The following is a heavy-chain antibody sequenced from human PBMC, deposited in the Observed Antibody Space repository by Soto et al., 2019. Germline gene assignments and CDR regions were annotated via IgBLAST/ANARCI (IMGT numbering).Heavy chain of an antibody. CDR2: IYYSGST. CDR3: ARRRGYDILTGYSQFPYSYYYGMDV. V-gene: IGHV4-39*01. D-gene: IGHD3-9*01. CDR1: VGSISGSSYY. Sequence: PSPTLSLTCTVSVGSISGSSYYWFWIRKPPAKGLEWIGSIYYSGSTYYNPSLKSRVTICVDTSKNQFSLKLSSVTAADTAVYYCARRRGYDILTGYSQFPYSYYYGMDVCRQGPTVTVSS. J-gene: IGHJ6*02.